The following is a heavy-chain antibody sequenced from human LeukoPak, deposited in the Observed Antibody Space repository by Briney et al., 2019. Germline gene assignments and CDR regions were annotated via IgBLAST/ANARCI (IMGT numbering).Heavy chain of an antibody. CDR1: GFTFSSYG. CDR3: AKDIVLMVYAIFYYYYMDV. D-gene: IGHD2-8*01. CDR2: IWYDGSNN. Sequence: GRSLRLSCAASGFTFSSYGMHWVRQAPGKGLEWVAVIWYDGSNNYYADSVKGRFTISRDNSKNTLYLQMNSLRAEDTAVYYCAKDIVLMVYAIFYYYYMDVWGKGTTVTVSS. J-gene: IGHJ6*03. V-gene: IGHV3-33*06.